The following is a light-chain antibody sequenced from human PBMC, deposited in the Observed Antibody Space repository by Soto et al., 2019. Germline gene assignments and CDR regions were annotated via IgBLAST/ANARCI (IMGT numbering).Light chain of an antibody. CDR3: AVWDDSMRGRV. Sequence: HSVLTQPPSASGTPGQRVTISCSGSNSNIGSNTVNSYQQFPGTAPRFLIYGNDLRPSGVPDRFSASKSGTSASLALRGRQSEDAADYYFAVWDDSMRGRVFGVGTKITVL. V-gene: IGLV1-44*01. CDR2: GND. J-gene: IGLJ2*01. CDR1: NSNIGSNT.